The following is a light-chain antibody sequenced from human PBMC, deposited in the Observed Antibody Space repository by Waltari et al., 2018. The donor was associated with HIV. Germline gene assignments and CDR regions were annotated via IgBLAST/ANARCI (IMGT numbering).Light chain of an antibody. CDR3: QQYDNLPPRRT. Sequence: DIQMTQSPSSLSAPVGDRVTITCQASQDISNYLNWYQQKPGKAPKLLIYDASNLETGVPSRFSGSGSGTDFTFTISSLQHEDIATYYCQQYDNLPPRRTFGPGTKVDIK. V-gene: IGKV1-33*01. CDR1: QDISNY. CDR2: DAS. J-gene: IGKJ3*01.